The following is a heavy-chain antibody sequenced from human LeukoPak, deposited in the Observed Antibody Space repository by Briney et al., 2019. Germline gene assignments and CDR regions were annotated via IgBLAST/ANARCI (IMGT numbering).Heavy chain of an antibody. CDR2: IYYSGST. D-gene: IGHD3-22*01. CDR1: GGSISSYY. CDR3: AVFDYDKWMVVDY. J-gene: IGHJ4*02. Sequence: SETLSLTCTVSGGSISSYYWSWIRQPPGKGLEWIGYIYYSGSTNHNPSLKSRVTISVDTSKNQFSLKLSSVTAADTAVYYCAVFDYDKWMVVDYWGQGTLVTVSS. V-gene: IGHV4-59*01.